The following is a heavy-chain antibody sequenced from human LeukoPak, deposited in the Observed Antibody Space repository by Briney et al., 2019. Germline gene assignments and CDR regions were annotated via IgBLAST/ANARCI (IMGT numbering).Heavy chain of an antibody. CDR1: GFTFSSYA. D-gene: IGHD3-3*01. V-gene: IGHV3-23*01. J-gene: IGHJ3*02. Sequence: QPGGSLRLSCAASGFTFSSYAMSWVRQAPGKGLEWVSAISGSGGSTYYADSVKGRFTISRDNSKNTLYLQMNSLRAEDTAVYYCAKFPSAPPRITIFGVVARGAFDIWGQGTMVTVSS. CDR3: AKFPSAPPRITIFGVVARGAFDI. CDR2: ISGSGGST.